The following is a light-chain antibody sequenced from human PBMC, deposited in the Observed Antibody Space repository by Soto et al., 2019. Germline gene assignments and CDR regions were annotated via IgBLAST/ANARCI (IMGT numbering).Light chain of an antibody. CDR3: QQRANWPLT. Sequence: EIVLTQSPATLSLSPGERATLSCRASQSVINYLAWYQQKPGQAPRLLIYDTSNRATGIPARFSGSGSGTDFTLIISSLEPEDFAVYYCQQRANWPLTCGGGTKVDIK. V-gene: IGKV3-11*01. CDR1: QSVINY. J-gene: IGKJ4*01. CDR2: DTS.